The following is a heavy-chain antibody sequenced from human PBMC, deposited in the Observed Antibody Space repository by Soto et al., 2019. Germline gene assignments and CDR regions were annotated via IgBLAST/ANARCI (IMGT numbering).Heavy chain of an antibody. J-gene: IGHJ6*02. D-gene: IGHD2-2*01. CDR3: ASYLPRVRYYGMDV. CDR1: GFTFSSYA. Sequence: GGSLRLSCAASGFTFSSYAIKWVRQAQGKGLEWVSLIGESGTPTYYADSVKGRFTISRDNSGNTLFLAMYSLRAEDTAVSYSASYLPRVRYYGMDVWGQGSTVNVS. CDR2: IGESGTPT. V-gene: IGHV3-23*01.